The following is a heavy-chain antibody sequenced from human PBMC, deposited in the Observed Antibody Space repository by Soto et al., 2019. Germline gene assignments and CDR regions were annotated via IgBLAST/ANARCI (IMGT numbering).Heavy chain of an antibody. J-gene: IGHJ4*02. CDR1: GFTFSSYA. V-gene: IGHV3-23*01. D-gene: IGHD5-12*01. CDR3: AKATTIQRTISGYFDY. CDR2: ISGSGGST. Sequence: PGGSLRLSCAASGFTFSSYAMSWVRQAPGKGLEWVSAISGSGGSTYYADSVKGRFTISRDNSKNTLYLQMNSLRAEDTAVYYCAKATTIQRTISGYFDYWGQGTLVTVSS.